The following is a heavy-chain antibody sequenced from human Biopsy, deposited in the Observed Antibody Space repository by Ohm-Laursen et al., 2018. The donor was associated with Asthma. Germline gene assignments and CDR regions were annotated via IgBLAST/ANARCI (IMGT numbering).Heavy chain of an antibody. CDR2: IHHSGTS. J-gene: IGHJ4*02. CDR1: GDSITSGGCC. V-gene: IGHV4-31*11. D-gene: IGHD3-22*01. CDR3: ARIPRRSGSYFVDY. Sequence: TLSLTCAVSGDSITSGGCCWNWIRQHPGKGLEWTGYIHHSGTSYFNPSLKSRVSFSRDTSKNQFSLRLSSVTAADKAMYYCARIPRRSGSYFVDYWGQGTLVTVSS.